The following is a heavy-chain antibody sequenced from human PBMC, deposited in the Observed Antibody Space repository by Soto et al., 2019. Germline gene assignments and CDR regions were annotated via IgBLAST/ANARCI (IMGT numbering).Heavy chain of an antibody. Sequence: GGSLRLSCVASGFPFSNYAMTWVRQAPGKGLEWVSAVSGAGKYTSFGDSVKGRFTISRDNSKNTLYLQMNSLRAEDTAVYHCAKGSATHLRGIDSWGQGTLVTVSS. CDR3: AKGSATHLRGIDS. J-gene: IGHJ4*02. CDR1: GFPFSNYA. D-gene: IGHD2-15*01. CDR2: VSGAGKYT. V-gene: IGHV3-23*01.